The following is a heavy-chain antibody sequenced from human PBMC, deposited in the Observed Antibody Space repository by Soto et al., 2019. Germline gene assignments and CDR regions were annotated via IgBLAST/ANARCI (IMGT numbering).Heavy chain of an antibody. Sequence: GGSLRLSCAASGFTFSSYAMNWVRQAPGKGLEWVSVISGSGANTYYADSVKGRFTISRDNSKNTRYLQMNSLRAEDTAVYYCAKYPSESYYRHYDHWGQGTLVTVSS. V-gene: IGHV3-23*01. D-gene: IGHD1-26*01. CDR1: GFTFSSYA. CDR3: AKYPSESYYRHYDH. J-gene: IGHJ4*02. CDR2: ISGSGANT.